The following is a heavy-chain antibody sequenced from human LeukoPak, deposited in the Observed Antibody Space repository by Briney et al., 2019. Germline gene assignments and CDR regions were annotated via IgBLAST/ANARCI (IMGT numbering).Heavy chain of an antibody. Sequence: PSETLSLTCAVYGGSFSGYYWSWIRQPPGRGMGWVGEINHSGSTNNNPSLKSRVTISVDTSKNQYSPKLSSLTAADTAVYYCARLYYDFWTRMDVWGQGTTVTVSS. V-gene: IGHV4-34*01. D-gene: IGHD3-3*01. CDR3: ARLYYDFWTRMDV. J-gene: IGHJ6*02. CDR2: INHSGST. CDR1: GGSFSGYY.